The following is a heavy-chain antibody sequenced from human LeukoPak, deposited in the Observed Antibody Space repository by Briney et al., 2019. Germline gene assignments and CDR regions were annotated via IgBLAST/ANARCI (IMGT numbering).Heavy chain of an antibody. V-gene: IGHV3-21*04. CDR1: GFIFSNYT. CDR2: ISSRSSYI. Sequence: GGSLRLSCAASGFIFSNYTMNWVRRAPGKGLEWVSSISSRSSYIYYADSVKGRFTISRDNAKNSLYLQMNSLRAEDTAVYYCARDRGMGYSGYDFWGYYYYYGMDVWGQGTTVTVSS. J-gene: IGHJ6*02. CDR3: ARDRGMGYSGYDFWGYYYYYGMDV. D-gene: IGHD5-12*01.